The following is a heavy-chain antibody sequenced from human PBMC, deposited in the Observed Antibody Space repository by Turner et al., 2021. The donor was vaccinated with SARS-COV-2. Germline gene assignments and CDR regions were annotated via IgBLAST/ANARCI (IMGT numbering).Heavy chain of an antibody. CDR1: GFTFSNHG. D-gene: IGHD6-19*01. J-gene: IGHJ4*02. Sequence: QVQLVESGGGVVQPGRSLRLSCEASGFTFSNHGMHWARQAPGKGLEWVTIIWNDGSNKYDTDSVRGRFTISRDNSKNTLYLQRNSLRAEDTAVYYCARGCGGSSGCFLIDYWGQGTLVTVSS. V-gene: IGHV3-33*01. CDR2: IWNDGSNK. CDR3: ARGCGGSSGCFLIDY.